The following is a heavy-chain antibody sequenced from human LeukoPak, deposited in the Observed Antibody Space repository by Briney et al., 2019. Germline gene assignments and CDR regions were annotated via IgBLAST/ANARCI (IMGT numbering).Heavy chain of an antibody. V-gene: IGHV1-46*01. CDR2: IYPRDGST. CDR3: ARDQEGFDY. J-gene: IGHJ4*02. Sequence: ASVKVPCKASGYTFTNNYLHWVRQAPGQGLEWMGMIYPRDGSTSYAQNFQGRVTVTRDTSTTTVHMELRGLRSEDTAVYYCARDQEGFDYWGQGTVVTVSS. CDR1: GYTFTNNY.